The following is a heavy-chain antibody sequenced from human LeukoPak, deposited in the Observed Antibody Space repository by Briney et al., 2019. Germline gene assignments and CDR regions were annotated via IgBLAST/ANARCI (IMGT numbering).Heavy chain of an antibody. Sequence: PGGSLRLSCAASGFTFSSYWMHWVRQAPGKGLVGVSRINSYGSSTSYADSVKGRFTISRDNANNTLYLQTNSLIAEDTSVYYCARGRATVVTERRLDYWGQGTLVTVSS. D-gene: IGHD4-23*01. CDR3: ARGRATVVTERRLDY. J-gene: IGHJ4*02. CDR1: GFTFSSYW. CDR2: INSYGSST. V-gene: IGHV3-74*01.